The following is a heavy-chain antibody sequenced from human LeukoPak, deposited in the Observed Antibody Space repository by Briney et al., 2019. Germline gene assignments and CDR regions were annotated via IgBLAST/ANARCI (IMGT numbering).Heavy chain of an antibody. CDR1: GFTFGDYA. Sequence: GGSLRLSCTASGFTFGDYAMSWFRQAPGKGLEWVSYISSSSSTIYYADSVKGRFTISRDNAKNSLYLQMNSLRAEDTAVYYCASRESWGQGTLVTVSS. CDR3: ASRES. CDR2: ISSSSSTI. V-gene: IGHV3-48*01. J-gene: IGHJ4*02.